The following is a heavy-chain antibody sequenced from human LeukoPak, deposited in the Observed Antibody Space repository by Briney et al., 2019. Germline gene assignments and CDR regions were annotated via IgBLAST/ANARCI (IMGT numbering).Heavy chain of an antibody. CDR2: IWYDGSNK. CDR1: GFTFSSYG. CDR3: ARVGYCSGGSCYGLPYYYGMDV. J-gene: IGHJ6*02. D-gene: IGHD2-15*01. V-gene: IGHV3-33*01. Sequence: AGGSLRLSCAASGFTFSSYGMHWVRQAPGKGLEWVADIWYDGSNKYYADSVKGRFTISRDNSKNTLYLQMNSLRAEDTAVYYCARVGYCSGGSCYGLPYYYGMDVWGQGTTVT.